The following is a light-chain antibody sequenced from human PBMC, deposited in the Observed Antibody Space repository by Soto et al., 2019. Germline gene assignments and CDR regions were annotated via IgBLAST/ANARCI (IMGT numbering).Light chain of an antibody. CDR2: SNI. CDR1: SSNIGSNT. V-gene: IGLV1-44*01. Sequence: QAVVTQPPSASGTPGQRVSISGSGSSSNIGSNTVNWYQQLPGTAPKLLIYSNIQRPSGVPDRFSGSKSGTSASLAISGLQSEDEADYYCAAWDDSLNGPVFGGGTKVTVL. J-gene: IGLJ2*01. CDR3: AAWDDSLNGPV.